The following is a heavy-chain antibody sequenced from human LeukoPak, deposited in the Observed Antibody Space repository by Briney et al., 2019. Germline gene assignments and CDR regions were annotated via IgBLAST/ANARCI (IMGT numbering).Heavy chain of an antibody. J-gene: IGHJ5*02. D-gene: IGHD3-10*01. CDR1: GGSIISGSYY. CDR3: ARGVMVRGVLGWFDP. Sequence: SQTLSLTCTVSGGSIISGSYYWSWIRQPPGKGLEWMGRIYTSRSTNYNPSLKSRVTISVDTSKNQFSLKLSSVTAADTAVYYCARGVMVRGVLGWFDPWGQGTLVTVSS. CDR2: IYTSRST. V-gene: IGHV4-61*02.